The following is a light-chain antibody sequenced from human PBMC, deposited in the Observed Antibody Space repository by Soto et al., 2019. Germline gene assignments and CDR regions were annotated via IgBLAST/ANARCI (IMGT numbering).Light chain of an antibody. CDR2: GAS. Sequence: EIVMTQSPATLSVSPGEGATXPCRASQSVGINLAWYQQKPGQAPRVVVYGASTRATGIPDRFSGSGSGTDFTLTISRLEPEDFAVYYCQLYGSSSLAFGGGTKWIS. V-gene: IGKV3-20*01. CDR3: QLYGSSSLA. J-gene: IGKJ4*01. CDR1: QSVGIN.